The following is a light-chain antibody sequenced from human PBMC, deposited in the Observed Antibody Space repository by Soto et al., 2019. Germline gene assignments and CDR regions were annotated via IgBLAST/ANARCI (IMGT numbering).Light chain of an antibody. CDR3: QSYDSSNYWV. CDR2: EDN. CDR1: SGSIASNY. Sequence: NFMLTQPHSVSESPGKTVTISCTRSSGSIASNYVQWYQQRPGSAPTTVIYEDNQRPSGVPDRFSGSIDSSSNSASLTISGLRPGDEAGYYCQSYDSSNYWVFGGGTKLTV. V-gene: IGLV6-57*04. J-gene: IGLJ3*02.